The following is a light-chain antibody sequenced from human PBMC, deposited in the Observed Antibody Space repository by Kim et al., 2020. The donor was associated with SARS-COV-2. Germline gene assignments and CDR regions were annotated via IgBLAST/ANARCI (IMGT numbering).Light chain of an antibody. Sequence: SVAPGKAARFTCGGTNIGTKSVHWYQQKPGQAPVLVIYYDSDRPSGIPERFSGSNSGNTATLTISRVEAGDEADYFCQVWDSGTVVFGGGTQLTVL. CDR1: NIGTKS. CDR2: YDS. J-gene: IGLJ2*01. V-gene: IGLV3-21*04. CDR3: QVWDSGTVV.